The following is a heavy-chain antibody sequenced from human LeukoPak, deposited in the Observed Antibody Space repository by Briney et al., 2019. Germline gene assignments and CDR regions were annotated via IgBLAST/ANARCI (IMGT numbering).Heavy chain of an antibody. CDR2: IYTSGST. V-gene: IGHV4-4*07. CDR1: GVTISSYY. J-gene: IGHJ3*02. Sequence: SETLSLTCTVSGVTISSYYWSWLRQAAGKGLEGVGRIYTSGSTNYNPSLKIRVTMSVDTSKNQFSLKLSSVTAAGTAVYYCARDSCYGEPFDIWGQGTMVTVSS. D-gene: IGHD4/OR15-4a*01. CDR3: ARDSCYGEPFDI.